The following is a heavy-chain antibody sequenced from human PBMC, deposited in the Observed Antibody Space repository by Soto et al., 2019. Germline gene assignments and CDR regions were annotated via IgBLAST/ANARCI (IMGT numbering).Heavy chain of an antibody. CDR3: AKDSYYHDTSGYYTFDS. J-gene: IGHJ4*02. CDR2: INSDGSST. CDR1: GFTFSSYW. V-gene: IGHV3-74*01. D-gene: IGHD3-22*01. Sequence: HPGGSLRLSSAASGFTFSSYWMHWVRQAPGKGLVWVSRINSDGSSTFYADSVKGRFTISRDNSKNTLYLQMNSLRDEDTAVYYCAKDSYYHDTSGYYTFDSWGQGTLVTVSS.